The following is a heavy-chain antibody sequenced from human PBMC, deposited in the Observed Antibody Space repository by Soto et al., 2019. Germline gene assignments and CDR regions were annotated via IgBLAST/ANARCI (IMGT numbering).Heavy chain of an antibody. D-gene: IGHD6-13*01. CDR3: ARGFGRAADGTANFDY. Sequence: SETLSLTCTVSGGSVSSGSYYWSWIRQPPGKGLEWIGYIYYSGSTNYNPSLKSRVTISVDTSKKQFSLKLSSVTAADTAVYYCARGFGRAADGTANFDYWGQGTLVTVSS. V-gene: IGHV4-61*01. CDR2: IYYSGST. J-gene: IGHJ4*02. CDR1: GGSVSSGSYY.